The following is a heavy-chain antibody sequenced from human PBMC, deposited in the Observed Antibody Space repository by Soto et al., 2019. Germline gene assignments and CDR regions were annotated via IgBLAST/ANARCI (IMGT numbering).Heavy chain of an antibody. Sequence: PGGSLRLSCAASGFTFNTYNMNWVRQAPGKGLEWVSYISPGSGTIYYAGSVKGRFTISRDNAKNSLYLQMNSLRAEDTAVYYCATFIYVSGGYWGQGTLVTVSS. CDR2: ISPGSGTI. V-gene: IGHV3-48*01. D-gene: IGHD3-10*01. J-gene: IGHJ4*02. CDR3: ATFIYVSGGY. CDR1: GFTFNTYN.